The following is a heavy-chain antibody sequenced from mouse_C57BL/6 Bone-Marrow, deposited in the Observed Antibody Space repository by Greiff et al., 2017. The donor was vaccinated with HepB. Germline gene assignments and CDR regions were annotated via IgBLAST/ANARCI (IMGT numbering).Heavy chain of an antibody. Sequence: DVKLQESGPGLVKPSQSLSLTCSVTGYSITSGYYWNWIRQFPGNKLEWMGYISYDGSNNYNPSLKNRISITRDTSKNQFFLKLNSVTTEDTATYYCARVWLLLLFDYWGQGTTLTVSS. J-gene: IGHJ2*01. CDR1: GYSITSGYY. CDR3: ARVWLLLLFDY. CDR2: ISYDGSN. V-gene: IGHV3-6*01. D-gene: IGHD2-3*01.